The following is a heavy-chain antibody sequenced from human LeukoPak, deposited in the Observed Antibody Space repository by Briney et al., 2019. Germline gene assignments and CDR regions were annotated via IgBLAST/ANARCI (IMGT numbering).Heavy chain of an antibody. D-gene: IGHD5-18*01. Sequence: GGSLRLSCAASGFTFSSYAMSWVRQAPGKGLEWVSSIRSSSSYIYYADSVKGRFTISRDNAKNSLYLQMNSLRAEDTAVYYCVNHSYGYLGYMDVWGKGTTVTISS. V-gene: IGHV3-21*01. CDR3: VNHSYGYLGYMDV. CDR1: GFTFSSYA. J-gene: IGHJ6*03. CDR2: IRSSSSYI.